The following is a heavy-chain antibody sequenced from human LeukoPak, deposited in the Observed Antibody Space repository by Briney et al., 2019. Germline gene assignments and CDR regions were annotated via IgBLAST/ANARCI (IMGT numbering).Heavy chain of an antibody. CDR2: LHHTGRN. CDR3: VAEMTASAAFDI. CDR1: GDSLTSSSHY. J-gene: IGHJ3*02. D-gene: IGHD2-21*02. V-gene: IGHV4-39*01. Sequence: SETLSLTCTVSGDSLTSSSHYWGWIPQPPGKRLQWVPSLHHTGRNYSNAALKSRVSISMDTAKSQFSLKVNSVTAADSGVYYCVAEMTASAAFDIWGQGTMVGVSS.